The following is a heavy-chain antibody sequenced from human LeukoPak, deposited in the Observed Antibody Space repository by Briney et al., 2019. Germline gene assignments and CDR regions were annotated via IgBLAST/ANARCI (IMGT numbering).Heavy chain of an antibody. CDR3: ARSLVATMAIGHYLDY. CDR2: INHSGST. V-gene: IGHV4-34*01. Sequence: KPSETLSLTCAVYGGSFSDYYWSWIRQPPGKGLEWIGEINHSGSTNYNPSLKSRVTISVDTSKNQFSLRLSSVTAADTGVYCWARSLVATMAIGHYLDYWGQGTLVTVSS. D-gene: IGHD5-12*01. CDR1: GGSFSDYY. J-gene: IGHJ4*02.